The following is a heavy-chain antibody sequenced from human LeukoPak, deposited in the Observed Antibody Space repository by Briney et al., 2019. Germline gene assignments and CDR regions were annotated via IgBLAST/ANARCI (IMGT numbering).Heavy chain of an antibody. Sequence: PGGSLRLSCAASGFSFSSYSMNWVRQAPGKGVEWVSSISSTSSYIYYADSVKGRFTISRDNPNNSLYLQMNILRAEDTAVYRCMVTHPQHYYFDYWGQGTLVTVSS. CDR1: GFSFSSYS. V-gene: IGHV3-21*01. CDR3: MVTHPQHYYFDY. D-gene: IGHD2-21*02. CDR2: ISSTSSYI. J-gene: IGHJ4*02.